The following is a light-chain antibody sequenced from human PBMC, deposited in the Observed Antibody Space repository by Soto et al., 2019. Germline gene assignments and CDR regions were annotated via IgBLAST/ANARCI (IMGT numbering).Light chain of an antibody. Sequence: EIVLTQSPGTLSLSPGARAPLSCRASQSVSGSRLAWYQQKPGQAPRLLIYGASNRATGIPDRFSGGGSGTDFTLTISRLAPEDFALYYCQHYDTSPITFGQGTRLEIK. CDR1: QSVSGSR. V-gene: IGKV3-20*01. CDR3: QHYDTSPIT. J-gene: IGKJ5*01. CDR2: GAS.